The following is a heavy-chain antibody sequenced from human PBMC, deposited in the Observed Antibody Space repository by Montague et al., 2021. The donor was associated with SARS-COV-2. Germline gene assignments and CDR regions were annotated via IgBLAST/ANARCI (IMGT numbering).Heavy chain of an antibody. J-gene: IGHJ4*02. D-gene: IGHD3-10*01. Sequence: SLRLSCAASGFTFSSYSMNWVRQAPGKGLEWVSSISSSSSYIYYADSVKGRFTISRDNAKNSLYLQMNSLRAEDTAVYYCARGIRITMVRGVMIDYWGQGTLVTVSS. CDR2: ISSSSSYI. CDR1: GFTFSSYS. V-gene: IGHV3-21*01. CDR3: ARGIRITMVRGVMIDY.